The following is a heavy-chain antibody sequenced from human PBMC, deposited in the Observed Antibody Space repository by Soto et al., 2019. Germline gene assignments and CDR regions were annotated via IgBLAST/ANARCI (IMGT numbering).Heavy chain of an antibody. Sequence: PGGSLRLSCAASGFTFSSYAMNWVRQAPGKGLEWVSVISGSGGSTYYADSVKGRFTISRDNSKNTLYLQMNSLRVEDTAVYYCASRSSGWYFDYWGQGTLVTDSS. CDR2: ISGSGGST. J-gene: IGHJ4*02. CDR3: ASRSSGWYFDY. V-gene: IGHV3-23*01. CDR1: GFTFSSYA. D-gene: IGHD6-19*01.